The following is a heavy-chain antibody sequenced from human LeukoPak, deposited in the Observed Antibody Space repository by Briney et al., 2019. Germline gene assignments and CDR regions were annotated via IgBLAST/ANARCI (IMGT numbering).Heavy chain of an antibody. CDR2: TYYRSKWYN. CDR1: GDSVSSNSDA. D-gene: IGHD3-10*01. CDR3: AREINRGNWYFDY. V-gene: IGHV6-1*01. J-gene: IGHJ4*02. Sequence: SQTHSLTCAISGDSVSSNSDAWNWIRQSPSRGLEWLGRTYYRSKWYNDYAVSVKSRITINPDTSKNQFSLQLNSVTPEDTAVYYCAREINRGNWYFDYWGQGTLVTVSS.